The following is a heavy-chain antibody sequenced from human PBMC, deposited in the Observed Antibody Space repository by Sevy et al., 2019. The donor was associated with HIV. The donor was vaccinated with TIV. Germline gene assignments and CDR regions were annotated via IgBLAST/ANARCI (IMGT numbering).Heavy chain of an antibody. Sequence: GGSLRLSCAASGFIFNSYVMSWVRQAPGKGLEWVSGISGSGGSTYYADSVKGRFTISRDNSKNTVDLQMSSLRAEDTAVYYCAGISSFVTVVHIWGQGTMVTVSS. CDR1: GFIFNSYV. J-gene: IGHJ3*02. CDR2: ISGSGGST. D-gene: IGHD2-15*01. CDR3: AGISSFVTVVHI. V-gene: IGHV3-23*01.